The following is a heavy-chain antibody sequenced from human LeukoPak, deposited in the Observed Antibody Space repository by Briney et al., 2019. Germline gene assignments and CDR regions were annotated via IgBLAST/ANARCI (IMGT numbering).Heavy chain of an antibody. Sequence: PGGSLRLSCAASGFIFRNYAMSWVRQAPGKGLEWVSAITGSGDTTYYADSVKGRFTISRDNSKNTLYVEMNTLRAEDTAVYYCAKWGDYDILTGYYVSDFWGQGNLVTVSS. D-gene: IGHD3-9*01. CDR1: GFIFRNYA. J-gene: IGHJ4*02. V-gene: IGHV3-23*01. CDR2: ITGSGDTT. CDR3: AKWGDYDILTGYYVSDF.